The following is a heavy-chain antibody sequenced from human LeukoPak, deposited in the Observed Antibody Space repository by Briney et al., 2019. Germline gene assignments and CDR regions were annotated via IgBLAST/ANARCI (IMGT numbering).Heavy chain of an antibody. Sequence: GGSLRLSCAASGFAFSDFGMHWVRQAPGKGLERVAFIRHNGRNESYADSVKGRFTISRDNSRDTLYLQMNSLTREDTAVYHCAKDRRDYGDYGLDYWGQGTLVTVSS. CDR1: GFAFSDFG. J-gene: IGHJ4*02. CDR2: IRHNGRNE. CDR3: AKDRRDYGDYGLDY. D-gene: IGHD4-17*01. V-gene: IGHV3-30*02.